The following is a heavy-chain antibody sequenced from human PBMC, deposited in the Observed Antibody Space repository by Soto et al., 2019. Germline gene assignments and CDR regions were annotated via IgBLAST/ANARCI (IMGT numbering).Heavy chain of an antibody. Sequence: GGSLRLSCAASGFTFSSYWMSWVRQAPGTGLEWVANIKQDGSEKYYVDSVKGRFTISRDNAKNSLYLQMNSLRAEDTAVYYCARVGLSTRYGSGSLFDYWGQGTLVTVSS. CDR3: ARVGLSTRYGSGSLFDY. CDR1: GFTFSSYW. CDR2: IKQDGSEK. J-gene: IGHJ4*02. V-gene: IGHV3-7*01. D-gene: IGHD3-10*01.